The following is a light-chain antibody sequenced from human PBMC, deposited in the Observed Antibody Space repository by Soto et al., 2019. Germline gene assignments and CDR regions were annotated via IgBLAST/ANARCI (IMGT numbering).Light chain of an antibody. J-gene: IGKJ1*01. Sequence: DIQMTQSPSSLSASVGDRVTITCRASQSITTYLNWYQQKPGKAPKLLIYGTSSLQSGVPSRFSGSGSGTDFTLTISSLQPEDFATYYCQQSYSTPRTFGQGTKVDIK. V-gene: IGKV1-39*01. CDR3: QQSYSTPRT. CDR2: GTS. CDR1: QSITTY.